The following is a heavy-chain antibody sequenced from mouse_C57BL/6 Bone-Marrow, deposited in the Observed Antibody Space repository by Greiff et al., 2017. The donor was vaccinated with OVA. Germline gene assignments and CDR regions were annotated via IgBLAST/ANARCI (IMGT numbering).Heavy chain of an antibody. J-gene: IGHJ2*01. V-gene: IGHV1-64*01. CDR3: ARMRSKGDYFDY. CDR1: GYTFTSYW. D-gene: IGHD2-5*01. Sequence: LQQPGAELVKPGASVKLSCKASGYTFTSYWMHWVKQRPGQGLEWIGLIHPNSGSTNYNEKFKSKATLTVDKSTSTAYMQLSSLTSEDSAVYYCARMRSKGDYFDYWGQGTTLTVSS. CDR2: IHPNSGST.